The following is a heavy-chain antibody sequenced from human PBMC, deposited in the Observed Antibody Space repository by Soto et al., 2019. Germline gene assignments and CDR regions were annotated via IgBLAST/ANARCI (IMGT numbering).Heavy chain of an antibody. Sequence: ASVKVSCKASGYTFTSYYMHWVRQAPGQGLEWMGIINPSGGSTSYAQKFQGRVTMTRDTSTSKVYMELSSLRSEDTAVYYCARERGDYCSGGSCYPGRGWFDPWGQGTLVTVSS. CDR1: GYTFTSYY. D-gene: IGHD2-15*01. V-gene: IGHV1-46*01. CDR2: INPSGGST. CDR3: ARERGDYCSGGSCYPGRGWFDP. J-gene: IGHJ5*02.